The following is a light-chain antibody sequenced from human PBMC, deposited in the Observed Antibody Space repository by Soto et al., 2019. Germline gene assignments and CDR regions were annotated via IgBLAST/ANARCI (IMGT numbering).Light chain of an antibody. CDR3: HQYNNWWT. V-gene: IGKV3-15*01. CDR1: QSLSGN. J-gene: IGKJ1*01. CDR2: GAS. Sequence: NVFTQSPGTLSFSPGQRATLSFRASQSLSGNYLAWYQQKPGQAPRLLIYGASTRATGIPARFSGSGSGREFTLTISSLQSEDFAVYYCHQYNNWWTFGQGTKVDIK.